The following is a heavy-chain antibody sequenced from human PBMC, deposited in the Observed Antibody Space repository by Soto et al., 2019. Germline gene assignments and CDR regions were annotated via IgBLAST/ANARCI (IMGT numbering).Heavy chain of an antibody. V-gene: IGHV1-8*01. D-gene: IGHD3-3*01. Sequence: VASVKVSCKASGYTFSSYDINWVRQATGQGLEWMGWMNPNSGNTGYAQKFQGRVTMTRNTSISTAYMELSSLRSEHTAVYYCAREVSNYDFWSGYYPGYYYYYMDVCGKGTTVTVSS. CDR2: MNPNSGNT. J-gene: IGHJ6*03. CDR1: GYTFSSYD. CDR3: AREVSNYDFWSGYYPGYYYYYMDV.